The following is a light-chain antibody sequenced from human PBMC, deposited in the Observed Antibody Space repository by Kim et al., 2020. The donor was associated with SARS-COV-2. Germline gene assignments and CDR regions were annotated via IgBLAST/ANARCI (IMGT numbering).Light chain of an antibody. J-gene: IGKJ1*01. CDR1: PSVSSN. CDR3: QQYINWPLT. Sequence: VSPGERATLSCRASPSVSSNLAWYQQKPGQVPRLLIYGASTRATGIPARFSGSGSGTEFILTISSLQSEDFAVYYCQQYINWPLTFGQGTKVDIK. CDR2: GAS. V-gene: IGKV3-15*01.